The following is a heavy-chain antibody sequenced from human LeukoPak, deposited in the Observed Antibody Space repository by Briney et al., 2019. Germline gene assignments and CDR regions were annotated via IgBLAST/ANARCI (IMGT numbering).Heavy chain of an antibody. Sequence: SETLSLTCTVSGGSISSSSYYWGWIRQPPGKGLEWIGSIYYSGSTYYNPSLKSRVTISVDTSKNQFSLKLSSVTAADTAVYYCARVNWPGPYCTNGVCRLMAPTNYNWFDPWGQGTLVTVSS. CDR1: GGSISSSSYY. CDR3: ARVNWPGPYCTNGVCRLMAPTNYNWFDP. J-gene: IGHJ5*02. CDR2: IYYSGST. D-gene: IGHD2-8*01. V-gene: IGHV4-39*07.